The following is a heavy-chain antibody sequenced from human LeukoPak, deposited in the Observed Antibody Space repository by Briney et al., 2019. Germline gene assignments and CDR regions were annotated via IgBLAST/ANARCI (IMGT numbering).Heavy chain of an antibody. D-gene: IGHD3-22*01. CDR2: IYTSGST. CDR3: ARELTLYYYDSIGYYHAFDI. CDR1: GGSISSYY. V-gene: IGHV4-4*07. Sequence: SETLSLTCTVSGGSISSYYWSWIRQPAGKGLEWIGRIYTSGSTNYNPSLKSRVTMSVDTSKNQFSLKLSSVTAADTAVYYCARELTLYYYDSIGYYHAFDIWGQGTMVTVSS. J-gene: IGHJ3*02.